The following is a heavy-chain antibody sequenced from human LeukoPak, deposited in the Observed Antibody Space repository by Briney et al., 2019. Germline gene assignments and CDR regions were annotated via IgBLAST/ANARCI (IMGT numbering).Heavy chain of an antibody. V-gene: IGHV3-20*04. CDR1: GFTYYDYG. CDR2: INWSGSST. Sequence: GGSLRLSCAASGFTYYDYGRRCVRQAPGKGPEWVSGINWSGSSTGYADSVKGRFTISRDNAKNSLYLQMNSLRAEDAALYYCASGGHSGRIGNFDYWGQGTLVTVSS. D-gene: IGHD4-23*01. CDR3: ASGGHSGRIGNFDY. J-gene: IGHJ4*02.